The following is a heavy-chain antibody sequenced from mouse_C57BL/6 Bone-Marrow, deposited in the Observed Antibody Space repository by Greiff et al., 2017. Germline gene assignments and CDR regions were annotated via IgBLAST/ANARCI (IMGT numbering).Heavy chain of an antibody. D-gene: IGHD2-5*01. Sequence: QVQLQQSGAELARPGASVKLSCKASGYTFTSYGISWVKQRTGQGLEWIGEIYPRSGNTYYNEKFKGKATLTADKSSSTAYMELRSLTSEDSAVYFCTNAYYSNYVFAYWGQGTLVTVSA. CDR1: GYTFTSYG. CDR2: IYPRSGNT. J-gene: IGHJ3*01. V-gene: IGHV1-81*01. CDR3: TNAYYSNYVFAY.